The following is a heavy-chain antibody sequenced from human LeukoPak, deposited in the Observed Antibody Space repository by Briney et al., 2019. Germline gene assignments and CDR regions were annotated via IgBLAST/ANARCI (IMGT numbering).Heavy chain of an antibody. CDR2: MNPNSGNT. CDR1: GYTFTSYD. D-gene: IGHD2-2*01. Sequence: ASVKVSCKASGYTFTSYDINWVRRATGQGLEWMGWMNPNSGNTGYAQKFQGRVTMTRNTSISTTYMELSSLRSEDTAVYYCARGPRYCSSTSCYRGYYYYYMDVWGKGTTVTVSS. V-gene: IGHV1-8*01. J-gene: IGHJ6*03. CDR3: ARGPRYCSSTSCYRGYYYYYMDV.